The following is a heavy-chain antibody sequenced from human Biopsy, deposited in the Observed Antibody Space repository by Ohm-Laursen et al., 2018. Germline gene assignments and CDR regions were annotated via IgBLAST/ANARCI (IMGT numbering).Heavy chain of an antibody. V-gene: IGHV6-1*01. J-gene: IGHJ4*02. CDR3: ARGVSNWNDDLTQHFAF. D-gene: IGHD1-1*01. CDR2: TYFRSQWFT. CDR1: GDSVSSNSAA. Sequence: ATQTLTLTCAISGDSVSSNSAAWSWIRQSPSRGLEWLGRTYFRSQWFTDYSMSVESRITINSDTSKNQISLHLNSVTPEDTAVYYCARGVSNWNDDLTQHFAFWGQGTLITVSS.